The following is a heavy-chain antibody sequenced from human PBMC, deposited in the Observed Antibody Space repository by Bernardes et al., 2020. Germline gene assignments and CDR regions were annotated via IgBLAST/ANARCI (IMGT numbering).Heavy chain of an antibody. V-gene: IGHV2-5*02. CDR1: GFSLSPSGVG. Sequence: SGPTLLKSTQTLTLTCPFSGFSLSPSGVGVGWIRQPPGKALEWLALIYWDDDKRYSPSLKSRLTITKDTSKNQVVLTMTNMDPVDTATYYCAHGRLVVYALWFDYWGQGTLVTVSS. CDR3: AHGRLVVYALWFDY. D-gene: IGHD2-8*02. CDR2: IYWDDDK. J-gene: IGHJ4*02.